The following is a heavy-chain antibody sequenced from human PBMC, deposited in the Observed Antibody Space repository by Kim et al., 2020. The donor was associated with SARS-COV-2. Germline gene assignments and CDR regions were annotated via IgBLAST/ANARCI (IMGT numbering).Heavy chain of an antibody. D-gene: IGHD5-18*01. Sequence: ASVKVSCKASGYTFTSYGISWVRQAPGQGLEWMGWISAYNGNTNYAQKLQGRVTMTTDTSTSTAYMELRSLRSDDTAVYYCARADTAMVKVGHCFDYWGQRTLVTVCS. CDR2: ISAYNGNT. CDR1: GYTFTSYG. CDR3: ARADTAMVKVGHCFDY. J-gene: IGHJ4*02. V-gene: IGHV1-18*01.